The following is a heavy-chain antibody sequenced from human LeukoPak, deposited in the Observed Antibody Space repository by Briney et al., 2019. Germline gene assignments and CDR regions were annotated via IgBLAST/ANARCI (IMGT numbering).Heavy chain of an antibody. CDR2: ISWNSGSI. CDR1: GFTFDDYA. CDR3: ARHVWVGAVAVSNPIVDY. J-gene: IGHJ4*02. D-gene: IGHD6-19*01. V-gene: IGHV3-9*01. Sequence: PGRSLRLSCAASGFTFDDYAMHWVRQAPGKGLEWVSGISWNSGSIGYADSVKGRFTISRDNAKNSLYLQMNSLRAEDTALYYCARHVWVGAVAVSNPIVDYWGQGTLVTVSS.